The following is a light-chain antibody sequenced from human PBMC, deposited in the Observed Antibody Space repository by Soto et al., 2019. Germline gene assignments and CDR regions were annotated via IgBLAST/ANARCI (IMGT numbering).Light chain of an antibody. V-gene: IGLV1-40*01. CDR2: GNS. Sequence: QSVLTQPPSVSGVPGQRVTISCTGASSNIGAGYDVHWYQQLPGTAPKVLIFGNSIRPSGVPDRFSGSKSGTSASLAITGLQAADEADYYCQSYDRSLSENYVFGTGTKVTVL. CDR1: SSNIGAGYD. J-gene: IGLJ1*01. CDR3: QSYDRSLSENYV.